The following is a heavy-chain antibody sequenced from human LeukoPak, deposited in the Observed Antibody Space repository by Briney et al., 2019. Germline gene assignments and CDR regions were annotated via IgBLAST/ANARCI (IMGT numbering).Heavy chain of an antibody. CDR1: GGSFSGYY. J-gene: IGHJ4*02. CDR2: IYYSGST. CDR3: ARVLGVVPAAIDY. Sequence: SETLSLTCAVYGGSFSGYYWSWIRQHPGKGLEWIGYIYYSGSTYYNPSLKSRVTISVDTSKNQFSLKLSSVTAADTAVYYCARVLGVVPAAIDYWGQGTLVTVSS. V-gene: IGHV4-31*11. D-gene: IGHD2-2*01.